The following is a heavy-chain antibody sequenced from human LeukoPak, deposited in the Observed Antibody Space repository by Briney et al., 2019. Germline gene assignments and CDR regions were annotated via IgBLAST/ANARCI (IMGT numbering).Heavy chain of an antibody. V-gene: IGHV4-59*01. J-gene: IGHJ4*02. CDR1: GGSIGSYY. Sequence: KPSETLSLTCTVSGGSIGSYYWSWIRQPPGKGVEWIGYIYYRGSTNYNPSLKSRVTISIDTSKNQFSLKLSSVTAAGTAVYYCARVRSGYSYGPFDYWGQGTLVTVSS. D-gene: IGHD5-18*01. CDR3: ARVRSGYSYGPFDY. CDR2: IYYRGST.